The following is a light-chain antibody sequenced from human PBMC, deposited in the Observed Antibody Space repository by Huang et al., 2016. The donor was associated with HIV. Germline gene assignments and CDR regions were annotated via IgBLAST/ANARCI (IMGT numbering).Light chain of an antibody. J-gene: IGKJ4*01. CDR1: RSVSTN. Sequence: EIVMTQSPGTLSVSPGKRVTLSCRANRSVSTNLAWYQQRPGQVPRLLIYGSSTRAPGIPARFSGSGSGTDFSLTISSLQSEDFAVYYCHQYNNWLLSFGGGTRVDI. CDR2: GSS. CDR3: HQYNNWLLS. V-gene: IGKV3-15*01.